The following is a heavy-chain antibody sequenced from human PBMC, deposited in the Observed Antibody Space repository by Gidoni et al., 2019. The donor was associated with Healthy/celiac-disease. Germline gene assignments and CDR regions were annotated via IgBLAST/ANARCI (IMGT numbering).Heavy chain of an antibody. D-gene: IGHD3-10*01. J-gene: IGHJ3*02. CDR2: INHSGST. CDR1: GGSFSGYF. V-gene: IGHV4-34*01. CDR3: ARGGTPSVYDAFDI. Sequence: QVQLQQWGAGLLKPSETLSLTCALYGGSFSGYFWSWIRQPPGKGLEWIGEINHSGSTNYNPSLKSRVTISVDTSKNQFSLKLSSVSAADTAVYYCARGGTPSVYDAFDIWGQGTMVTVSS.